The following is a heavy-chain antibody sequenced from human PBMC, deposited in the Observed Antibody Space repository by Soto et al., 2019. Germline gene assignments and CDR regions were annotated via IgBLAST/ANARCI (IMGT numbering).Heavy chain of an antibody. CDR2: ISANDGKT. J-gene: IGHJ4*02. V-gene: IGHV1-18*01. CDR3: ARDFNIAARPRGFDY. D-gene: IGHD6-6*01. Sequence: ASVKVSCKASGYNFNIYGINWVRQAPGQGLELMGWISANDGKTNYAEKFQGRVTITADESTSTAYMELSSLRSEDTAVYYCARDFNIAARPRGFDYWGQGTLVTVSS. CDR1: GYNFNIYG.